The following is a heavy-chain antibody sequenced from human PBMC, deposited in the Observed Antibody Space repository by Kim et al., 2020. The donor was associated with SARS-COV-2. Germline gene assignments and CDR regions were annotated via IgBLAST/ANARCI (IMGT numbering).Heavy chain of an antibody. CDR3: AKENTNYDILTGYYNGGMDV. CDR1: GFTFSSYG. J-gene: IGHJ6*02. V-gene: IGHV3-30*18. CDR2: ISYDGSNK. Sequence: GGSLRLSCAASGFTFSSYGMHWVRQAPGKGLEWVAVISYDGSNKYYADSVKGRFTISRDNSKNTLYLQMNSLRAEDTAVYYCAKENTNYDILTGYYNGGMDVWGQVTTVTVSS. D-gene: IGHD3-9*01.